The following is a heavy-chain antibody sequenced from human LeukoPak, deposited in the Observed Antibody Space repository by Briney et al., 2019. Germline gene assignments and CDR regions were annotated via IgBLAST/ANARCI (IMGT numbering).Heavy chain of an antibody. CDR3: MRGGGSSWFDY. D-gene: IGHD6-13*01. V-gene: IGHV1-2*02. Sequence: GASVKVSCKASGYTFTVYWLHWVRQAPGEGLEWMGWINPNSGGTNCAQKFQGRVTMTRDTSISTIYMELSSLRSDDTAVYYCMRGGGSSWFDYWGQGTLVTVSS. J-gene: IGHJ4*02. CDR1: GYTFTVYW. CDR2: INPNSGGT.